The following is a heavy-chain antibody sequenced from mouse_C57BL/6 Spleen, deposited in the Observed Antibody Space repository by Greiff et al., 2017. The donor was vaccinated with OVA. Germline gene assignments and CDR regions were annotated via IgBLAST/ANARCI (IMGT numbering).Heavy chain of an antibody. CDR3: AREGNYGSSPDY. V-gene: IGHV1-26*01. CDR1: GYTFTDYY. D-gene: IGHD1-1*01. Sequence: EVQLQQSGPELVKPGASVKISCKASGYTFTDYYMNWVKQSHGKSLEWIGDITPNNGGTSYNQKFKGKATLTVDKSSSTAYMELRSLTSEDSAVDYCAREGNYGSSPDYWGQGTTLTVSS. CDR2: ITPNNGGT. J-gene: IGHJ2*01.